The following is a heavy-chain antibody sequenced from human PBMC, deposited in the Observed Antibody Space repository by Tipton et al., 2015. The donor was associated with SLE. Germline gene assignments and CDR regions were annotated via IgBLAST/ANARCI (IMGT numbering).Heavy chain of an antibody. CDR2: IFHTGTT. CDR3: ARATGGSAADAVHI. CDR1: GDSLISDYF. D-gene: IGHD2-15*01. Sequence: GLVKPSETLFLTCAVSGDSLISDYFWGCIRQPPGKGLEWIGNIFHTGTTYSTPSLKSRITISVDTSNNQFSLRLRSVTAADTAVYFCARATGGSAADAVHICGQGTMVTVSS. J-gene: IGHJ3*02. V-gene: IGHV4-38-2*01.